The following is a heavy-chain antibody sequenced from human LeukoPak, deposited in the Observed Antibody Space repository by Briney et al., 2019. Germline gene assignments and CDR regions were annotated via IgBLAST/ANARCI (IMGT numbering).Heavy chain of an antibody. CDR3: AKGFCSSTSCPFDY. CDR2: IHAYSGDT. J-gene: IGHJ4*02. V-gene: IGHV1-18*01. CDR1: GYTFASYG. Sequence: GASVKVSCKASGYTFASYGISWVRQAPGQGLEWMGWIHAYSGDTNYARKLQGRVTMTTDTSTSTAYMELRSLRSDDTAVYYCAKGFCSSTSCPFDYWGQGTLVTVSS. D-gene: IGHD2-2*01.